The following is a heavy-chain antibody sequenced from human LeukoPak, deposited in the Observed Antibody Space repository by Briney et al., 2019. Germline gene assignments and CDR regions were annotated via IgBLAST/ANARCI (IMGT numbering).Heavy chain of an antibody. CDR2: IKQDGSEK. D-gene: IGHD2-15*01. J-gene: IGHJ3*02. CDR1: GFTFSSYW. V-gene: IGHV3-7*03. Sequence: GGSLRLSCADSGFTFSSYWMSWVRQAPGKGLEWVANIKQDGSEKYYVDSVEGRFTISRDNAKNSLYLQMNSLRAEDTAVYYCARVPGGPPLSDAFDIWGQGTMVTVSS. CDR3: ARVPGGPPLSDAFDI.